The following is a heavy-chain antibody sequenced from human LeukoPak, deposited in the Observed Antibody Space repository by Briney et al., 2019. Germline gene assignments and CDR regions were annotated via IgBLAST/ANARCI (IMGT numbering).Heavy chain of an antibody. D-gene: IGHD3-10*01. CDR2: INPNSGGT. J-gene: IGHJ6*03. CDR1: GYTFTGYY. CDR3: ARDGVPYGSGSYLDYYYYYMDV. V-gene: IGHV1-2*02. Sequence: GASLEVSCKASGYTFTGYYMHWVRQAPGQGLEWMGWINPNSGGTNYAQKFQGRVTMTRETSISTAYMELSRLRSDDTAVYYCARDGVPYGSGSYLDYYYYYMDVWGKGTTVTVSS.